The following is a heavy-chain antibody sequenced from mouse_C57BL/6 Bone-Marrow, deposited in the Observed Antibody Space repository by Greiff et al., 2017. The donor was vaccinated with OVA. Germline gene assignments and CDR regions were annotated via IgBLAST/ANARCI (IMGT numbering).Heavy chain of an antibody. J-gene: IGHJ3*01. Sequence: QVTLKESGPGILQPSQTLSLTCSFSGFSLSTFGMGVGWIRQPSGKGLEWLAHIWWDDDKYYNPALKSRLTISKDTSKNQVFLKIANVDTADTATYYCARIGRIRARGNYDYDGRDVWFAYWGQGTLVTVSA. D-gene: IGHD2-4*01. V-gene: IGHV8-8*01. CDR1: GFSLSTFGMG. CDR3: ARIGRIRARGNYDYDGRDVWFAY. CDR2: IWWDDDK.